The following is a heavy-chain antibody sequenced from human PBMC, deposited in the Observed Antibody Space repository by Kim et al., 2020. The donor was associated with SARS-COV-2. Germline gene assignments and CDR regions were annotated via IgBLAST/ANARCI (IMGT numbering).Heavy chain of an antibody. CDR3: ARAHSAAVGKDHDYYYG. J-gene: IGHJ6*01. Sequence: GGSLRLSCAGSVFSFSSYSMNWVRQAPGKGLEWVSSISSSSSYIYYADSVKGRFTISRDNAKHSLYLQMNSLRAEDTAVYYCARAHSAAVGKDHDYYYG. D-gene: IGHD6-13*01. V-gene: IGHV3-21*01. CDR2: ISSSSSYI. CDR1: VFSFSSYS.